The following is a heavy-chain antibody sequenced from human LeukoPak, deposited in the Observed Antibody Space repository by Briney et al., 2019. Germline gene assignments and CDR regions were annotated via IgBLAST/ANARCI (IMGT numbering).Heavy chain of an antibody. J-gene: IGHJ4*02. D-gene: IGHD5-12*01. CDR1: GGSISSYY. CDR2: IYYSGST. CDR3: ARESGYGNFYYFDY. Sequence: SGTLSLTCTVSGGSISSYYWSWIRQPPGKGLEWIGYIYYSGSTYYNPSLKSRVTISVDTSKKQFSLKLSSVTAADTAVYYCARESGYGNFYYFDYWGQGTLVTVSS. V-gene: IGHV4-59*12.